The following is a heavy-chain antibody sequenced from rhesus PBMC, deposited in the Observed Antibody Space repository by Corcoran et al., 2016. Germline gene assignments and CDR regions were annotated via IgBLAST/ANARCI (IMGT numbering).Heavy chain of an antibody. CDR3: TKDRNSNFDY. Sequence: EVQLVESGGGLAKPGGSLRLSCAASGFTFSTYALHWGRPAPGKGLECVSTIISVGSTYYADSVKGRFTISRDNSKSTLSLQMNSLRAEDTAFYYCTKDRNSNFDYWGQGVLVTVSS. CDR2: IISVGST. J-gene: IGHJ4*01. D-gene: IGHD1-20*01. V-gene: IGHV3-103*01. CDR1: GFTFSTYA.